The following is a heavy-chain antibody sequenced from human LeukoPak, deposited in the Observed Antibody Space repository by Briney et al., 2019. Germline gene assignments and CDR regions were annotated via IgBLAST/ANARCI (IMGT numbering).Heavy chain of an antibody. Sequence: SETLSLTCTVSGGSISSSSYYWGWIRQPPGKGLEWIGSIYYSGSTYYNPSLKSRVTISVDTSKNQFSLKLSSVTAADTAVYYCAKDISHRYNYDSSGYYLLFDYWGQGTLVTVSS. J-gene: IGHJ4*02. CDR1: GGSISSSSYY. CDR3: AKDISHRYNYDSSGYYLLFDY. D-gene: IGHD3-22*01. CDR2: IYYSGST. V-gene: IGHV4-39*07.